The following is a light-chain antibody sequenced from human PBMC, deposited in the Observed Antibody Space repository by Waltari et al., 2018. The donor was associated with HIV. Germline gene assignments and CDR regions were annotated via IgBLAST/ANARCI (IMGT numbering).Light chain of an antibody. CDR2: DVS. Sequence: QSALTQPASVSGSPGQSITISCTGSSRDIGAYKFVSWYQQHPGKAPKLVIYDVSERPSGISNRFSGSKSGNTASLTISGLLPEDEADYYCTSYADGNTFNVFGIGTKVTVL. V-gene: IGLV2-14*03. J-gene: IGLJ1*01. CDR1: SRDIGAYKF. CDR3: TSYADGNTFNV.